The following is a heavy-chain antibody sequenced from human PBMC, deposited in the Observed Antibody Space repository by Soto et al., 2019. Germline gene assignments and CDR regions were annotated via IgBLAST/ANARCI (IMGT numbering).Heavy chain of an antibody. D-gene: IGHD1-26*01. Sequence: SETLSLTCAVYGGSFSGYYWSWIRQPPGKGLEWIGEINHSGSTNYNPSLKSRVTISVDTSKNQFSLKLSSVTAADTAVYYCARGRELDPFDYWGQGTLVTVS. CDR3: ARGRELDPFDY. J-gene: IGHJ4*02. CDR1: GGSFSGYY. CDR2: INHSGST. V-gene: IGHV4-34*01.